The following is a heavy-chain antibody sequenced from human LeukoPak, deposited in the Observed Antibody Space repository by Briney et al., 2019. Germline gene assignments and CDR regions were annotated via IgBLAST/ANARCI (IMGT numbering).Heavy chain of an antibody. CDR3: ATYHFRGDTSHYFDY. Sequence: ASETLSLTCSVSGGSIRTYYWSWIRQSPGKGLEWIGYMYYSGSANYNPSLKSRVTISVDTSKNQFSLRLSSVTAADTAVYYCATYHFRGDTSHYFDYWGQGTLVTVSS. V-gene: IGHV4-59*01. D-gene: IGHD3-10*02. CDR2: MYYSGSA. CDR1: GGSIRTYY. J-gene: IGHJ4*02.